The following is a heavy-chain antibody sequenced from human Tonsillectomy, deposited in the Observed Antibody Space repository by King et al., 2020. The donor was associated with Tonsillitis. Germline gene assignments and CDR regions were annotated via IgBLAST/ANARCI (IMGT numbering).Heavy chain of an antibody. CDR3: ASTRFSGYDFDY. J-gene: IGHJ4*02. V-gene: IGHV4-59*01. D-gene: IGHD5-12*01. CDR2: IHYSGST. Sequence: VQLQQSGPGLVRPSETLSLTCTVSGDSLSSYYWSWIRQPPGKGLEWIGYIHYSGSTNYNSSLKSRVTISVDTSKNQFSLKLNSVTAADTAVYYCASTRFSGYDFDYWGQGTLVTVSS. CDR1: GDSLSSYY.